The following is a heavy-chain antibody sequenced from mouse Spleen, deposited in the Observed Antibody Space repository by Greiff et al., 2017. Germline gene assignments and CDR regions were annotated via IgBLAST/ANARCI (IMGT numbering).Heavy chain of an antibody. CDR2: ISSGGGNT. CDR3: ARRTGHWYFDV. Sequence: EVQVVESGGGLVKLGGSLKLSCAASGFTFSSYAMSWVRQTPEKRLEWVATISSGGGNTYYPDSVKGRFTISRDNAKNTLYLQMSSLKSEDTAMYYCARRTGHWYFDVWGAGTTVTVSS. V-gene: IGHV5-9-3*01. CDR1: GFTFSSYA. D-gene: IGHD4-1*01. J-gene: IGHJ1*01.